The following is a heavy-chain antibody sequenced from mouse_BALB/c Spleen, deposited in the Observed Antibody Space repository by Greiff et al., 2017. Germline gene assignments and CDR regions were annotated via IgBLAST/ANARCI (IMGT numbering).Heavy chain of an antibody. J-gene: IGHJ4*01. CDR3: ARQDSPRAMDY. V-gene: IGHV5-9-3*01. Sequence: EVQLVESGGGLVKPGGSLKLSCAASGFTFSSYAMSWVRQTPEKRLEWVATISSGGSYTYYPDSVKGRFTISRDNAKNTLYLQMSSLRSEDTAMYYCARQDSPRAMDYWGQGTSVTVSS. CDR1: GFTFSSYA. CDR2: ISSGGSYT.